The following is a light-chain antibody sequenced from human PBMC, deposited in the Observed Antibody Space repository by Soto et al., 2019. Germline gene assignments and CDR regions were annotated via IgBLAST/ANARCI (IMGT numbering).Light chain of an antibody. V-gene: IGLV2-14*01. CDR3: SSYTSSSVV. CDR2: EVS. J-gene: IGLJ2*01. CDR1: SSDVGGYNY. Sequence: QSALTQPASVSGSPGQSITISCTGTSSDVGGYNYVSWYQQHPGKAPKLMIYEVSYRPSGVSNRFSGFKSGNTASLTISGLQAEDEADYYCSSYTSSSVVFGGGTKLTVL.